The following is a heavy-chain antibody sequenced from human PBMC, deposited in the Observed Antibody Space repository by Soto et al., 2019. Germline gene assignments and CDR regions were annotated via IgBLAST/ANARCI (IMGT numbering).Heavy chain of an antibody. CDR3: ARSFGWYAIDY. D-gene: IGHD6-19*01. J-gene: IGHJ4*02. Sequence: QVLLQESGPGLVQPSGTLSLSCVVSGVSISSNYYWGWVRQPPGKGLEWLGDISHIGSVNYNPSLKRXVTISMDKSQNQFSLKVNSVTAAATAVYYCARSFGWYAIDYWGQGTLVIVSS. CDR1: GVSISSNYY. CDR2: ISHIGSV. V-gene: IGHV4-4*02.